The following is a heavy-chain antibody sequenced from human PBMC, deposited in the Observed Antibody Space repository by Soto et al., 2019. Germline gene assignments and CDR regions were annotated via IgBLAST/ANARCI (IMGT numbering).Heavy chain of an antibody. CDR1: GFTFSSYA. D-gene: IGHD6-13*01. Sequence: QVQLVESGGGVVQPGRSLRLSCVASGFTFSSYAMHWVRQAPGKGLEWVAVISYDGSNKYYADSVKGRFTISRDNSKNTLYRQMISLSAEDTAVYYCARGRAAANYNWFDPWGQGTLVTVSS. V-gene: IGHV3-30-3*01. J-gene: IGHJ5*02. CDR2: ISYDGSNK. CDR3: ARGRAAANYNWFDP.